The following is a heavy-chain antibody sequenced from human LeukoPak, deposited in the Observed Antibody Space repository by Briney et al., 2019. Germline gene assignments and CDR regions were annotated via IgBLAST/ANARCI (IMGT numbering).Heavy chain of an antibody. V-gene: IGHV1-8*01. J-gene: IGHJ5*02. Sequence: ASVKVSCKASGYTFTSYDINWVRQATGQGLEWMGWMNPNSGNTGYAQKFQGRVTMTRNTSISTAYMELSSLRSEDTAVYYCARAPHRSGWYGKWFDPWGQGTLVTVSS. CDR3: ARAPHRSGWYGKWFDP. CDR2: MNPNSGNT. D-gene: IGHD6-13*01. CDR1: GYTFTSYD.